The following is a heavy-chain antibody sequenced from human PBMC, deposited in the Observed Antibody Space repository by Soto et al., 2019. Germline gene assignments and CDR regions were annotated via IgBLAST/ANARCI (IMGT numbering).Heavy chain of an antibody. CDR2: TYYRSKWYN. V-gene: IGHV6-1*01. CDR3: AKGDNLGPKTGYAFDP. CDR1: GDSVSSNSAA. D-gene: IGHD5-12*01. J-gene: IGHJ5*02. Sequence: NPSETLSLTCAISGDSVSSNSAAWNWIRQSPSRGLEWLGRTYYRSKWYNDYAVSVKSRITINPDTSKNQFSLQLNSVTPEDTAVYYCAKGDNLGPKTGYAFDPWGQGIMVTVSS.